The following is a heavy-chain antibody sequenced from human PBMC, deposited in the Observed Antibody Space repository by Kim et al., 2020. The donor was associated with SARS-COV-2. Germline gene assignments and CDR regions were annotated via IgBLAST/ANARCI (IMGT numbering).Heavy chain of an antibody. D-gene: IGHD3-3*01. Sequence: SETLSLTCTVSGGSISSNDYYWDWIRQPPGKGLEWIGSISYSGRTYYNPSLKSRVTISVDTSKNQISLKRSSVTAADTGVYYCARGIFGVVIIPYYYYYMDGGGKGPTVTVPS. V-gene: IGHV4-39*01. CDR1: GGSISSNDYY. J-gene: IGHJ6*03. CDR2: ISYSGRT. CDR3: ARGIFGVVIIPYYYYYMDG.